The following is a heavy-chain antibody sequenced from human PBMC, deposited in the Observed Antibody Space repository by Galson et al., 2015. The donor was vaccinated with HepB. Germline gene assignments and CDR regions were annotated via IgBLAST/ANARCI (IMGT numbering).Heavy chain of an antibody. Sequence: SETLSLTCTVSGGSISSYYWNWIRQPAGKGLEWIGRIYTSGSTNYNPSLKSRVTMSVDTSKNHFSLRLSSVTAADTGVYFCARERRTIVDIWGQGTMVTVSS. CDR3: ARERRTIVDI. V-gene: IGHV4-4*07. CDR2: IYTSGST. J-gene: IGHJ3*02. CDR1: GGSISSYY. D-gene: IGHD3-3*01.